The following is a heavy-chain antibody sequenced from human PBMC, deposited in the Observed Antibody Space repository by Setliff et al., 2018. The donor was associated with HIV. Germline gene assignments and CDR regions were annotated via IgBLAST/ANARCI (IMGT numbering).Heavy chain of an antibody. CDR2: ISAGSYTT. J-gene: IGHJ3*02. D-gene: IGHD1-26*01. V-gene: IGHV3-23*01. CDR1: GYSFNNYA. CDR3: TTLVGANPWHDAFDI. Sequence: SCAASGYSFNNYAMTWVRQAPGKGLEWVSGISAGSYTTYYADSVKGRFTISRDNSKNTLYLQMNSLKTEDSAVYYCTTLVGANPWHDAFDIWGQGTMVTVSS.